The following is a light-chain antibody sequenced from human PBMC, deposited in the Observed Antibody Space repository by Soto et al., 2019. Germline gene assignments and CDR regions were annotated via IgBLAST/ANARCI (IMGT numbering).Light chain of an antibody. CDR1: SSNIGNNY. CDR3: AAWDVSLSGYV. J-gene: IGLJ1*01. V-gene: IGLV1-47*01. Sequence: QSALTQPPSASGTPGQRVTISCSGSSSNIGNNYVHWYQHLPGTAPRLFIHTISQRPSGVPDRFSGSKSGTSASLAISGLRSEDEAEFYCAAWDVSLSGYVFGSGTKVTVL. CDR2: TIS.